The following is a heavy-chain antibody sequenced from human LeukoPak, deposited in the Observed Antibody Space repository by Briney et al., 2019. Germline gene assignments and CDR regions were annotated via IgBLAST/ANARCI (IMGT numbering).Heavy chain of an antibody. Sequence: PSETLSLTCTVSGGSISSYYWSWIRQPPGKGLEWIGYIYTSGSTNYNPSLKSRVTISVDTSKNQFSLKLSSVTAADTAVYYCARSGNYSWNYNPTYFDYWGQGTLVTVSS. V-gene: IGHV4-4*09. J-gene: IGHJ4*02. CDR2: IYTSGST. D-gene: IGHD1-7*01. CDR3: ARSGNYSWNYNPTYFDY. CDR1: GGSISSYY.